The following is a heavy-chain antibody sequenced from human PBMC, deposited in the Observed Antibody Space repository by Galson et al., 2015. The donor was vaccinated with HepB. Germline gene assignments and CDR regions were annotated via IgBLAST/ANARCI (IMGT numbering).Heavy chain of an antibody. CDR1: GFTFSSYW. V-gene: IGHV3-7*03. CDR2: IKQDGSEK. J-gene: IGHJ4*02. D-gene: IGHD3-22*01. CDR3: ARDGTYYYDSSGYYYVD. Sequence: LRLSCAASGFTFSSYWMSWVRQAPGKGLEWVANIKQDGSEKYYVDSVKGRFTISRDNAKNSLYLQMNSLRAEDTAVYYCARDGTYYYDSSGYYYVDWGQGTLVTVSS.